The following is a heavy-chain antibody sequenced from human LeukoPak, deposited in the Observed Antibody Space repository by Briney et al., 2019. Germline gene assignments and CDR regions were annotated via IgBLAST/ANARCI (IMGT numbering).Heavy chain of an antibody. D-gene: IGHD6-13*01. V-gene: IGHV1-18*01. CDR2: ISAYNSNT. CDR1: GYSFTSYG. CDR3: ARAAGGGYFDF. J-gene: IGHJ4*02. Sequence: APVKVSCKASGYSFTSYGISWVRQAPGQGLEWMGWISAYNSNTNYAQNLQGRVTMTTDTSTSTVYLDLRSLRSDDTAVYYCARAAGGGYFDFWGQGTLVTVSS.